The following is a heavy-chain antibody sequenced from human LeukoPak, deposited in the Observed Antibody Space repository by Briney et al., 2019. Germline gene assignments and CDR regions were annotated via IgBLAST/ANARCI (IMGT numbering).Heavy chain of an antibody. CDR1: GYTFTTYW. Sequence: GESLKISCQGSGYTFTTYWIGWVRQMPGKGLEWMGIIYAGDSDTRYSLSFQGQVTISADKSISTAYLQWSSLKASDTAMYYCARSPCGGDCYSGHFQHWGQGTLVTVSS. J-gene: IGHJ1*01. CDR3: ARSPCGGDCYSGHFQH. V-gene: IGHV5-51*01. D-gene: IGHD2-21*02. CDR2: IYAGDSDT.